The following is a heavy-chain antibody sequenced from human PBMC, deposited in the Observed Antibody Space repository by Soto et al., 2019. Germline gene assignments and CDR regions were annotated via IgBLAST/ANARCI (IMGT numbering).Heavy chain of an antibody. D-gene: IGHD4-17*01. J-gene: IGHJ4*02. CDR1: GGSISSGGHY. V-gene: IGHV4-31*03. CDR2: IYFSGST. Sequence: QVQLQESGPGLVKPSQTLSLTCTVSGGSISSGGHYWSWIRQHPGKGLEWIGYIYFSGSTYYNSSLKSRVTISVDTSKNQFSLKLMSETAADTAVYYCARVQPDDYGEDGSFDHWGQGTLVTVSS. CDR3: ARVQPDDYGEDGSFDH.